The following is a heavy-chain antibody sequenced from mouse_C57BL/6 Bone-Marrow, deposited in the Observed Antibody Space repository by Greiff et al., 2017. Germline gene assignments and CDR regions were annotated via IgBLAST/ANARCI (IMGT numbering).Heavy chain of an antibody. J-gene: IGHJ4*01. CDR2: ISDGGSYT. D-gene: IGHD2-1*01. CDR1: GFTFSSYA. Sequence: EVKLMESGGGLVKPGGSLKLSCAASGFTFSSYAMSWVRQTPEKRLEWVATISDGGSYTYYPDNVKGRFTISRDNAKNNLYLQMSHLKSEDTAMYYCARGGNYVDYAMDYWGQGTSVTVSS. V-gene: IGHV5-4*03. CDR3: ARGGNYVDYAMDY.